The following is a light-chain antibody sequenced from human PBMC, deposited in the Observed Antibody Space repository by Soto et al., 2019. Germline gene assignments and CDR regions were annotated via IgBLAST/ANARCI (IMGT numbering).Light chain of an antibody. V-gene: IGKV3-20*01. J-gene: IGKJ1*01. CDR1: QSVSSNY. CDR2: GAS. Sequence: EIVLTQSPGTLSLSPGERATLSCRASQSVSSNYFAWYQQKPGQAPRLLIYGASSRASGSPDRFSGSGSGTDFTLTISRLEPEDFAVYYCQHYGSSPETFGQGTKV. CDR3: QHYGSSPET.